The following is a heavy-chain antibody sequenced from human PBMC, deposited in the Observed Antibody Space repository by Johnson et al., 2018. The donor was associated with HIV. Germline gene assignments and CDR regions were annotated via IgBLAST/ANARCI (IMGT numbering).Heavy chain of an antibody. V-gene: IGHV3-53*01. Sequence: QLVESGGGLIQPGGSLRLSCAASGFTVSSIYMNWVRQAPGKGLEWVSVIYSGGNTYYADSVKGRFTISRDNSKNTLYLQMNSLRAEDTAVYYCAKTNSGSEDAFDIWGQGTMVTVSS. J-gene: IGHJ3*02. CDR3: AKTNSGSEDAFDI. CDR1: GFTVSSIY. CDR2: IYSGGNT. D-gene: IGHD3-22*01.